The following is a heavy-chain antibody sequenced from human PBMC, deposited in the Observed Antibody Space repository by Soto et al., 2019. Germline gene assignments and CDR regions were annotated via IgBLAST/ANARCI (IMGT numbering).Heavy chain of an antibody. D-gene: IGHD2-15*01. CDR1: GFTFSNAW. CDR3: TTTQPTTMKPGAIETTVVTVTEVRRPKESSGRSPH. J-gene: IGHJ4*02. Sequence: GGSLRLSCAASGFTFSNAWMNWVRQAPGKGLEWVGRIKSKTDGGTTDYAAPVKGRFTISRDDSKNTLYLQMNSLKTEDTAVYYCTTTQPTTMKPGAIETTVVTVTEVRRPKESSGRSPHWGQGTLVTVSS. V-gene: IGHV3-15*07. CDR2: IKSKTDGGTT.